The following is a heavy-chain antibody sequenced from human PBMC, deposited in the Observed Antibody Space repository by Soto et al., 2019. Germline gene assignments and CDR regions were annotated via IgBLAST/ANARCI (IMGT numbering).Heavy chain of an antibody. CDR2: ISYDGSNK. J-gene: IGHJ4*02. CDR1: GFTFSSYG. Sequence: QVQLVESGGGVVQPGRSLRLSCAASGFTFSSYGMHWVRQAPGKGLEWVAVISYDGSNKYYTDSVKGRFTITRDNSTNTLFLQMNSLIAEDTAVYSWEKECVYDSSGLFFDYWGQGPLVTAS. D-gene: IGHD3-22*01. V-gene: IGHV3-30*18. CDR3: EKECVYDSSGLFFDY.